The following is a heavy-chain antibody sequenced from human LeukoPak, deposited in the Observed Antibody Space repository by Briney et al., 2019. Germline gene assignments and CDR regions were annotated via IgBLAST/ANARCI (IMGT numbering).Heavy chain of an antibody. CDR3: VSLVGDF. CDR2: ARKKADSYAT. CDR1: GFTFSDYS. Sequence: PGGSLRLSCAASGFTFSDYSMDWVRQAPGKGLEWVGRARKKADSYATEYATSVKGRFTISRDDSKNSLYLQMNSLNTDDTAVYHRVSLVGDFWGLGTLVTVSS. V-gene: IGHV3-72*01. D-gene: IGHD2-15*01. J-gene: IGHJ4*02.